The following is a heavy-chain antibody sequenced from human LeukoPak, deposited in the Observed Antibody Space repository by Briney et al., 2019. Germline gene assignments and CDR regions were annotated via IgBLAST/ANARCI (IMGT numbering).Heavy chain of an antibody. CDR1: GLTVSSNC. J-gene: IGHJ3*01. CDR3: ARVLTIRSGGYDAFDV. V-gene: IGHV3-13*01. D-gene: IGHD6-25*01. CDR2: IDTAGDT. Sequence: PGGSLRLSCAASGLTVSSNCMSWVRQAPGKGLEWVSAIDTAGDTYYPGSVKGRFTISRENAKNSLYLQMNSLRAADTAVYYCARVLTIRSGGYDAFDVWGQGTMVTVSS.